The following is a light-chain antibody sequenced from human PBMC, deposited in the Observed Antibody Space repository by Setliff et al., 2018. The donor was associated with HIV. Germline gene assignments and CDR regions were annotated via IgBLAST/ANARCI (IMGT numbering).Light chain of an antibody. CDR2: EDR. V-gene: IGLV6-57*01. CDR1: NGNIASNY. J-gene: IGLJ3*02. CDR3: QSFDSDIVV. Sequence: FMLTQPHSVSESPGKTVTISCTRNNGNIASNYVQWFQQRPGSSPTTVMYEDRQRPSGVPDRFSGSIDISSNSASLTISGLKTEDEADYYCQSFDSDIVVFGGGTQLTVL.